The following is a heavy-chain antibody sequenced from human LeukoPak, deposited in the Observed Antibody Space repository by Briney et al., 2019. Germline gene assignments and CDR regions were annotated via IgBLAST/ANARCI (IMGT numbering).Heavy chain of an antibody. V-gene: IGHV4-39*07. CDR3: ARDWSGYSSGWYYFDY. CDR1: GGSISSSSYY. D-gene: IGHD6-19*01. CDR2: IYYSGST. J-gene: IGHJ4*02. Sequence: SETLSLACTVSGGSISSSSYYWGWIRQPPGKGLEWIGSIYYSGSTYYNPSLKSRVTISVDTSKNQFSLKLSSVTAADTAVYYCARDWSGYSSGWYYFDYWGQGTLVTVSS.